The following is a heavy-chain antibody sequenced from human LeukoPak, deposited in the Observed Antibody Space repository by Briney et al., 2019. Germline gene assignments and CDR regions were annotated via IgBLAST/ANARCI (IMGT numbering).Heavy chain of an antibody. CDR1: GFTFSGFA. D-gene: IGHD1-26*01. CDR2: ISGSGGSA. V-gene: IGHV3-23*01. CDR3: AKTTGAIDHDY. Sequence: GGSLRLSCAASGFTFSGFAMSWVRQAPGKGLEWVSTISGSGGSAYYADSVKGRFTISRDNSKNTLYLQMNILRAEDTAVYYCAKTTGAIDHDYWGQGTLVTVSS. J-gene: IGHJ4*02.